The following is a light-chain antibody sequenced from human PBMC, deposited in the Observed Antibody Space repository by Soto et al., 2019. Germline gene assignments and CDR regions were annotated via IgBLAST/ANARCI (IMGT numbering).Light chain of an antibody. J-gene: IGKJ2*01. CDR3: QQYGSSPPYT. V-gene: IGKV3-20*01. CDR2: GAS. CDR1: HSVSSTY. Sequence: EIVLTQSPGTLSLSPGERAALSCRASHSVSSTYLAWYQQKPGQAPRLLIYGASSRATGIPDRFSGSGSGIAFTLSISRLAPEDFAVYYCQQYGSSPPYTFGQGTKLEIK.